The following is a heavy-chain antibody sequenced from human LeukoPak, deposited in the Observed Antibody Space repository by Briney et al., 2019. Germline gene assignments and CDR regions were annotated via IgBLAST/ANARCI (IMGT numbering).Heavy chain of an antibody. J-gene: IGHJ4*02. CDR2: IISNSGTI. Sequence: GGSLRLSCAASGFTFSSYWMHWVRQVPGKGLEWVSYIISNSGTIYYADSVKGRFTISRDNTKNSLYLQMNSLRAEDTAVYYCARASGSYQVFDYWGQGTLVTVSS. V-gene: IGHV3-48*01. D-gene: IGHD1-26*01. CDR3: ARASGSYQVFDY. CDR1: GFTFSSYW.